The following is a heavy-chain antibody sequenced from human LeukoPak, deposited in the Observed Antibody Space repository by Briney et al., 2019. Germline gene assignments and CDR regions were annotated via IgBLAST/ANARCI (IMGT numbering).Heavy chain of an antibody. J-gene: IGHJ5*02. CDR1: GFTFSSYS. D-gene: IGHD1-1*01. V-gene: IGHV3-21*01. CDR2: ISSSSYI. CDR3: ARDRTTGTTGNWFDP. Sequence: GGSLRLSCAASGFTFSSYSMNWVRQAPGKGLEWVSSISSSSYIYYADSVKGRFTISGDNAKSSLYLQMNSLRAEDTAVYYCARDRTTGTTGNWFDPWGQGTLVTVSS.